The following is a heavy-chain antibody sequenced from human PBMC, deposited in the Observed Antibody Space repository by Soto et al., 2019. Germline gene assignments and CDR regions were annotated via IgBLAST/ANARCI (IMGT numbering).Heavy chain of an antibody. V-gene: IGHV4-39*01. CDR3: ARHRQYYDTSGYQQRYFDY. J-gene: IGHJ4*02. Sequence: SETLSLICSVSGGSISSSPYYWGWIRQPPGKGLEWLGTIYYSGTTSYNPSLKSRVIISVDTSNNQLFLKLRSVTAADTAVYYCARHRQYYDTSGYQQRYFDYWGQGTQVTVSS. D-gene: IGHD3-22*01. CDR1: GGSISSSPYY. CDR2: IYYSGTT.